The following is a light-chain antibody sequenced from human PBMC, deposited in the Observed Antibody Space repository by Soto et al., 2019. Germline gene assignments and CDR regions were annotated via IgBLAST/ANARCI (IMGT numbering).Light chain of an antibody. CDR3: AAWDDSLNGPI. J-gene: IGLJ2*01. V-gene: IGLV1-44*01. Sequence: QSVLTQPPSASGTPGQRVIVSCSGTYSNIGINDVHWYRQLSGSAPQILIYDTTEWATGVPDRFSGSKSGTSASLAISGLQAEDEADYHCAAWDDSLNGPIFGGGTKVTVL. CDR1: YSNIGIND. CDR2: DTT.